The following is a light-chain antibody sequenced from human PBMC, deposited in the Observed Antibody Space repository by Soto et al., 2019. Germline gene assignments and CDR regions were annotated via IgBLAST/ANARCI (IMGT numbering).Light chain of an antibody. CDR2: DAS. CDR1: QSVSSY. J-gene: IGKJ1*01. CDR3: QQRGIWRLT. Sequence: EIVLTQSPATLSLSPGERATLSCRASQSVSSYFAWYQQKPGQAPRLLIYDASNRASVIPARFSGSGSWTGFTLTISSLEPEDFAVYDCQQRGIWRLTFGKGTKVEI. V-gene: IGKV3-11*01.